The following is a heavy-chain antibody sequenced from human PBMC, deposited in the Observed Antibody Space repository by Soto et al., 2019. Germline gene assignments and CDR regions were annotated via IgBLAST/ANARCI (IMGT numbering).Heavy chain of an antibody. CDR1: GFTVSSNY. J-gene: IGHJ5*02. CDR2: IYSGGST. V-gene: IGHV3-53*01. D-gene: IGHD6-6*01. CDR3: ARDRHGINWFDP. Sequence: PGGSLRLSCAASGFTVSSNYMSWVRQAPGKGLEWVSVIYSGGSTYYADSVKGRFTISRDNSKKTLYLQMNSLRAEDTAVYYCARDRHGINWFDPWGQGNLVTVSS.